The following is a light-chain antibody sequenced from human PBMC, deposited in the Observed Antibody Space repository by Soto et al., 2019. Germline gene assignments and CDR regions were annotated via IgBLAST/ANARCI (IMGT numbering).Light chain of an antibody. V-gene: IGLV1-44*01. CDR3: AAWDGSLNGYV. J-gene: IGLJ1*01. Sequence: QSVLTEPPSASVTPGQSVTVSCSGSNSNIGSNAVNWYQQFPGAAPTLLIYSTNERPSGVPDRFSGSKSGTSASLATSGLQSEDEADYHCAAWDGSLNGYVFGSGTKVTVL. CDR2: STN. CDR1: NSNIGSNA.